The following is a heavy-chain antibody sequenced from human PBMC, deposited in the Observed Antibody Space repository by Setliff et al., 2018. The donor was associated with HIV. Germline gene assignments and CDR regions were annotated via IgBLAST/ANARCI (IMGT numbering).Heavy chain of an antibody. CDR2: IRYDGNNK. CDR3: AKDGDYSNNLYDAFDI. Sequence: PGGSLRLSCAASGFTFTSHGMHWVRQAPGKGLEWVSFIRYDGNNKYYTDSVKGRFTISRDNSKNTLDLQMNSLRPEDTAVYYCAKDGDYSNNLYDAFDIWGQGTVVTVSS. J-gene: IGHJ3*02. D-gene: IGHD3-16*01. CDR1: GFTFTSHG. V-gene: IGHV3-30*02.